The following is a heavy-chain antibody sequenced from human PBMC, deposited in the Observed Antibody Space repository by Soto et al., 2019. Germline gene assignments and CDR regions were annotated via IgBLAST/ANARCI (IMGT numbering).Heavy chain of an antibody. CDR2: IYQSGTT. CDR3: DNAHFQTFSPHPGVY. CDR1: GYSISSAYY. J-gene: IGHJ4*02. Sequence: SATLSLTCAFSGYSISSAYYWCRIRQPPGKGPEWVASIYQSGTTYYNPSLKTRVTISVDTSKNQFSLRLSSVTAADTAVYYWDNAHFQTFSPHPGVYWAEGTLVT. V-gene: IGHV4-38-2*01. D-gene: IGHD2-2*01.